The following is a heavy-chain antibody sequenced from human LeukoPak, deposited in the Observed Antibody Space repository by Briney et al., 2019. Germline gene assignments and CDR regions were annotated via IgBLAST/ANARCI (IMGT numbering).Heavy chain of an antibody. J-gene: IGHJ4*02. CDR1: GGSISSYY. Sequence: PSETLSLTCTVSGGSISSYYWSWIRQPPGKGLEWIGYIYYSGSTYYNPSLKSRVTISVDTSKNQFSLKLSSVTAADTAVYYCARRDYGDYVDWGQGTLVTVSS. CDR3: ARRDYGDYVD. V-gene: IGHV4-59*08. CDR2: IYYSGST. D-gene: IGHD4-17*01.